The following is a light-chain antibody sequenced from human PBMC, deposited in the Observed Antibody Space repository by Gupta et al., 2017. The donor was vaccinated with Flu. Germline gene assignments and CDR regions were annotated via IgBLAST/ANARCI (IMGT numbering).Light chain of an antibody. J-gene: IGLJ3*02. V-gene: IGLV1-44*01. CDR2: YDD. CDR3: VAWDDTLSGLWV. Sequence: VTISCSGSTSNIGSNVLSWYQRLPVTAPNLLICYDDQRPSGTPDRLFGSKSGTSASLAIRWLQSEDEADYYCVAWDDTLSGLWVIGGGTKLTVL. CDR1: TSNIGSNV.